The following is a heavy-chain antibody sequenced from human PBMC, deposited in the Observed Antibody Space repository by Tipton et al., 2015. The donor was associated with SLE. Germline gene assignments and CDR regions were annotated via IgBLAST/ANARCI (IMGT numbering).Heavy chain of an antibody. D-gene: IGHD5-18*01. J-gene: IGHJ3*02. CDR1: GGSFSGYY. CDR2: INHSGST. CDR3: RQLWLRGDAFDI. V-gene: IGHV4-34*01. Sequence: TLSLTCAVYGGSFSGYYWNWIRQPPGKGLEWIGEINHSGSTNYNPSLKSRVTISVDTSKNQFSLKLSSVTAADTAVYYCRQLWLRGDAFDIWGQGTMVTVSS.